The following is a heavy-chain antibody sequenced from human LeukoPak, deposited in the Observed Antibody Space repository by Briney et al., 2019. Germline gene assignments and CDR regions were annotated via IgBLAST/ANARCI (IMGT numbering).Heavy chain of an antibody. V-gene: IGHV4-34*01. D-gene: IGHD5-18*01. CDR1: GGSFSGYY. J-gene: IGHJ4*02. CDR2: INHSGST. Sequence: SETLSLTCAVYGGSFSGYYWSWIRQPPGKGLEWIGEINHSGSTNYNPSLKSRVTISVDTSKNQFSLKLSSVTAADTAVYYCASRNPLGYNYGYNRADSFDYWGQGTLVTVSS. CDR3: ASRNPLGYNYGYNRADSFDY.